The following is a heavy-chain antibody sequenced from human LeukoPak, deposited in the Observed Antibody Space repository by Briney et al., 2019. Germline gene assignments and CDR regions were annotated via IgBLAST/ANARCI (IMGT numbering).Heavy chain of an antibody. J-gene: IGHJ3*02. CDR1: GYTLTELS. D-gene: IGHD3-3*01. V-gene: IGHV1-24*01. Sequence: ASVKVSCKVSGYTLTELSMHWVRQAPGKGLEWMGGFDPEDGETIYAQKLQGRVTMTTDTSTSTAYMELRSLRSDDTAVYYCARFLLDLDAFDIWGQGTMVTVSS. CDR3: ARFLLDLDAFDI. CDR2: FDPEDGET.